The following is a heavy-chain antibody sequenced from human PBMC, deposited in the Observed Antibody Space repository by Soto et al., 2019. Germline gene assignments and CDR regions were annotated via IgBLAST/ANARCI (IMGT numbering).Heavy chain of an antibody. Sequence: QVQLVESGGGVAQPGRSLRLSCAVSGFTFSSHAMHWVRQAPGKGLEWVALISSDGSNKYYADSVKGRFTTSRDNSTNTLYLQMNSLGVEDTAVYYCARDDEGGSDCELGYWGQGALVTVSS. D-gene: IGHD1-26*01. V-gene: IGHV3-30-3*01. CDR3: ARDDEGGSDCELGY. CDR1: GFTFSSHA. J-gene: IGHJ4*02. CDR2: ISSDGSNK.